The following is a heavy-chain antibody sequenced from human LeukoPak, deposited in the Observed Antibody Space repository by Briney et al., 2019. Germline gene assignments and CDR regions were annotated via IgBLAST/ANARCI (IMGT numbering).Heavy chain of an antibody. CDR2: MSGSGGST. J-gene: IGHJ4*02. CDR3: AKKAEGGSSPYYFDY. Sequence: GGSLRLSCAASGFTFSSYAMSWVSQAPGKGLEWVSTMSGSGGSTYYADSVKGRFTISRDNSKNTLYLQMNSLRAEDTAVYYCAKKAEGGSSPYYFDYWGQGTLVTVSS. D-gene: IGHD3-10*01. CDR1: GFTFSSYA. V-gene: IGHV3-23*01.